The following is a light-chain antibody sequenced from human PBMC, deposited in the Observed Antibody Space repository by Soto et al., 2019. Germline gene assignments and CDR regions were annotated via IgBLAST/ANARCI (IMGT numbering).Light chain of an antibody. CDR1: QSISSY. CDR2: AAS. CDR3: QQSYSTPLT. J-gene: IGKJ3*01. Sequence: DIQMTQSPSSLSASVGDRVTITCRASQSISSYLNWYQQKPGKAPKLLIYAASSLQSGVPSRFSGSRSATDFTLTISSLHPEDFATYYCQQSYSTPLTFGPGAKVDIE. V-gene: IGKV1-39*01.